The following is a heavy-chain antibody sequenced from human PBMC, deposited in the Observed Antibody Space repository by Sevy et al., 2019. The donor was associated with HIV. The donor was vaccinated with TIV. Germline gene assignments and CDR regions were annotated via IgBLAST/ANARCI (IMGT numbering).Heavy chain of an antibody. J-gene: IGHJ4*02. V-gene: IGHV3-7*01. Sequence: GGSLRLSCAASGFTFHTYWMQWVRQAPGKGLEWVANIRPDGNEIYYADSVKGRFTISRDNAMQSLYLEMNNLRVEDSGIYYCARRYFDVWGQGTLVTVSS. CDR1: GFTFHTYW. CDR2: IRPDGNEI. CDR3: ARRYFDV.